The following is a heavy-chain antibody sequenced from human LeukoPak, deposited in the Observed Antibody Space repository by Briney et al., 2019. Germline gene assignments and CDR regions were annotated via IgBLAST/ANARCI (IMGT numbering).Heavy chain of an antibody. Sequence: SETLSLTCTVSGGSISSGTYYWGWIRQPPGKGLEWIGSIYYTGSTYFNPSLKSRVTISVDTSKNQFSLKLSSVTAADTAVYYCARGLKGAVTTLGTSYYYYYYYMDVWGKGTTVTVSS. J-gene: IGHJ6*03. V-gene: IGHV4-39*07. CDR2: IYYTGST. D-gene: IGHD4-17*01. CDR3: ARGLKGAVTTLGTSYYYYYYYMDV. CDR1: GGSISSGTYY.